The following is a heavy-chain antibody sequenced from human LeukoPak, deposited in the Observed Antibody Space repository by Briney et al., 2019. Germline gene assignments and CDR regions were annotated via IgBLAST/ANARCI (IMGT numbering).Heavy chain of an antibody. CDR3: AVTYYYDSGADY. V-gene: IGHV3-74*01. Sequence: GGSLRLSCAASGFTFSSYWMHWVRQAPGKGLVWVSRINSDGSSTSYADSVKGRFTISRDNAKNTLYLQMNSLRAEDTAVYYCAVTYYYDSGADYWGQGTLVTVSS. D-gene: IGHD3-22*01. CDR2: INSDGSST. J-gene: IGHJ4*02. CDR1: GFTFSSYW.